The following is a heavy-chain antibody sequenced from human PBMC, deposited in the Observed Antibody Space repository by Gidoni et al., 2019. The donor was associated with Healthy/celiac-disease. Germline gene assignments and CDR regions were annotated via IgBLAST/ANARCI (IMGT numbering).Heavy chain of an antibody. V-gene: IGHV4-31*03. CDR3: ARAAIWFGTTNWFDP. J-gene: IGHJ5*02. CDR2: IYYSGST. D-gene: IGHD3-10*01. Sequence: QVQLPESGPGLVKPSQPLSLPCTLPGGLTSSAGYYWRWIRQHAGKGLEWIGYIYYSGSTYYNPTLKSRVTISVDTSKNQFSLKLSSVTAADTAVYYCARAAIWFGTTNWFDPWGQGTLVTVSS. CDR1: GGLTSSAGYY.